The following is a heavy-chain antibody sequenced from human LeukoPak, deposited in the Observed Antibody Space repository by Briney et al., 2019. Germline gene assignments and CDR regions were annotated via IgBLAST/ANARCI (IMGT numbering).Heavy chain of an antibody. V-gene: IGHV4-61*05. Sequence: SETLSLTCTVSGGSISSSSYYWGWIRQPPGKGLEWIGYIYYSGSTNYNPSLKSRVTISVDTSKNQFSLKLSSVTAADTAVYYCARAPAYYDILTGYSPDAFDIWGQGTMVTVSS. D-gene: IGHD3-9*01. CDR3: ARAPAYYDILTGYSPDAFDI. CDR2: IYYSGST. J-gene: IGHJ3*02. CDR1: GGSISSSSYY.